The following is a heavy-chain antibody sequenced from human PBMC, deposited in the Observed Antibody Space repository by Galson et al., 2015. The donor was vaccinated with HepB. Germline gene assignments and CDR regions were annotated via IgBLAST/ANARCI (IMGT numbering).Heavy chain of an antibody. CDR1: GYTFSTYS. CDR2: ISPYNDDT. CDR3: ARDRGQYYYHGMDV. J-gene: IGHJ6*02. Sequence: SVKVSCKASGYTFSTYSITWVRQAPGQGLEWMGWISPYNDDTEYARKFHGRVTMTTDTFTSTASMELRSLRSDDTAVYYCARDRGQYYYHGMDVWGQGTTVTVSS. D-gene: IGHD3-10*01. V-gene: IGHV1-18*01.